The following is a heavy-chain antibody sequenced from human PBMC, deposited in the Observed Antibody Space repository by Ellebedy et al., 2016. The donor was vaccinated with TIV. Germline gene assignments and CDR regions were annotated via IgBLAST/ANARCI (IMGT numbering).Heavy chain of an antibody. J-gene: IGHJ4*02. Sequence: PGGSLRLSCAASGFTFNKYWMHWVRQTPGKGLVWVSRINSDGSSTIYADSVKGRFTISRDNAKNTLYLQMNSLRAEDTAVYYCARGGGCGSGDCWAFDYWGQGTLVSVSS. CDR1: GFTFNKYW. CDR2: INSDGSST. D-gene: IGHD2-21*02. V-gene: IGHV3-74*01. CDR3: ARGGGCGSGDCWAFDY.